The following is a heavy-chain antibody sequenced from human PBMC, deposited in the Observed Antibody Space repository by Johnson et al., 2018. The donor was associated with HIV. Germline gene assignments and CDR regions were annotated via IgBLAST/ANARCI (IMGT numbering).Heavy chain of an antibody. CDR2: ISGSGSST. V-gene: IGHV3-23*04. Sequence: VQLVESGGGLVQPGGSLRLSCAASGFTVSSNYMSWVRQAPGKGLEWVSAISGSGSSTYYADSVKGRFTISRDNSDNTMYLQMNSLRDEDTAVYYCARAPHDAFDVWGQGTLVTVSS. CDR3: ARAPHDAFDV. J-gene: IGHJ3*01. CDR1: GFTVSSNY.